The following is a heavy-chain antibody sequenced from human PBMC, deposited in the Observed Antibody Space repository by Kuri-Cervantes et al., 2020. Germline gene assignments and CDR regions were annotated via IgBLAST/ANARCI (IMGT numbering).Heavy chain of an antibody. Sequence: GGSLRLSCAASGFTFSSYSMNWVRQAPGKGLEWVSSISSSSSYIYYADSVKGRFTISRDNAKNSLYLQMYSLRVEDTAVYYCARDRSSGPRDWGQGTLVTVSS. CDR3: ARDRSSGPRD. J-gene: IGHJ4*02. CDR2: ISSSSSYI. V-gene: IGHV3-21*01. CDR1: GFTFSSYS. D-gene: IGHD6-19*01.